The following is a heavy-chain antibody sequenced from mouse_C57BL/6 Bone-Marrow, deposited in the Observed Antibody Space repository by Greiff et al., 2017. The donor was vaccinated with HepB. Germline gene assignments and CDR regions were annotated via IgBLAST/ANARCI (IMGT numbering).Heavy chain of an antibody. V-gene: IGHV1-59*01. CDR2: IDPSDSYT. D-gene: IGHD2-4*01. CDR3: ARRTSDDYDVYYYAMDY. Sequence: QVQLQQPGAELVRPGTSVKLSCKASGYTFTSYWMHWVKQRPGQGLEWIGVIDPSDSYTNYNQKFKGKATLAGDTSTSTAYMQLSSLTSEDSAFYYCARRTSDDYDVYYYAMDYWGQGTSVTVSS. CDR1: GYTFTSYW. J-gene: IGHJ4*01.